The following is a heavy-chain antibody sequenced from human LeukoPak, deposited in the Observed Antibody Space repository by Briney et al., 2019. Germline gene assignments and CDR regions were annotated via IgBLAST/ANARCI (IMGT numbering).Heavy chain of an antibody. CDR1: GYTFTGYY. CDR2: INPNSGGT. J-gene: IGHJ5*02. D-gene: IGHD3-3*01. CDR3: ARNTYYDFWSGYYNNWFDP. Sequence: GAPVKVSCKASGYTFTGYYMHWVRQAPGQGLEWMGRINPNSGGTNYAQKFQGRVTMTRDTSISTAYMELSRLRSDDTAVYYCARNTYYDFWSGYYNNWFDPWGQGTLVTVSS. V-gene: IGHV1-2*06.